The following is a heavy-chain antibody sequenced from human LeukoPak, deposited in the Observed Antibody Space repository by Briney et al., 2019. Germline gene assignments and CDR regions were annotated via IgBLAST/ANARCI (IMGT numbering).Heavy chain of an antibody. CDR2: IIPIFGTA. J-gene: IGHJ4*02. CDR1: GGTFSSYA. V-gene: IGHV1-69*13. Sequence: GASVKVSCKASGGTFSSYAISWVRQAPGQGLEWMGGIIPIFGTANYAQKFQGRVTITADESTSTAYMELSSLRSEDTAVYYCAGGVADGSSWYVGIDWGQGTLVTVSS. CDR3: AGGVADGSSWYVGID. D-gene: IGHD6-13*01.